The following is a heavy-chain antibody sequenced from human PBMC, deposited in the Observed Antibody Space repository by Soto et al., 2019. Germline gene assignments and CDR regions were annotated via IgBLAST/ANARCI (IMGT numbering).Heavy chain of an antibody. CDR2: ISNDGNNN. CDR3: SRFVGYGGSAYYFDN. V-gene: IGHV3-30-3*02. Sequence: QVQPVESRGGVVQPGRSLRLSCVVPGFTFRTYAMHWVRQAPGKGLEWVAVISNDGNNNYHADSVKGRFTISRDNSKNTLYLHMDSLRAEDTALYYCSRFVGYGGSAYYFDNWGQGIHVIVST. J-gene: IGHJ4*02. D-gene: IGHD5-12*01. CDR1: GFTFRTYA.